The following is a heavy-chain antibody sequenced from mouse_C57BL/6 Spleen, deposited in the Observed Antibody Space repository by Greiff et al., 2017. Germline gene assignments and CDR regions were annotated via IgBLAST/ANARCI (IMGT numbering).Heavy chain of an antibody. D-gene: IGHD1-1*01. CDR2: INPSNGGT. Sequence: VKLQQPGTELVKPGASVKLSCKASGYTFTSYWMHWVKQRPGQGLEWIGNINPSNGGTNYNETFKSKATLTVDKSYSTAYMQLSSLTSGDSAVDYCARYYYGSSYGTMDYWGQGTSVTVSS. J-gene: IGHJ4*01. CDR1: GYTFTSYW. V-gene: IGHV1-53*01. CDR3: ARYYYGSSYGTMDY.